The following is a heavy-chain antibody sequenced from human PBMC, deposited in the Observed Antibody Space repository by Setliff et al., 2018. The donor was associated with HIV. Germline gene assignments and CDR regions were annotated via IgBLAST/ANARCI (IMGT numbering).Heavy chain of an antibody. J-gene: IGHJ4*02. D-gene: IGHD1-7*01. CDR2: IYSSGNT. CDR3: ARGHTWNYYGGDYFDY. CDR1: GGSVTDYF. Sequence: PSETLSLTCTVSGGSVTDYFWNWIRQPPGKGLEWIGYIYSSGNTNYNPSLESRVSISLYTSKNQFSLRLSSVTATDTAVYYCARGHTWNYYGGDYFDYWGQGSLVTVSS. V-gene: IGHV4-59*02.